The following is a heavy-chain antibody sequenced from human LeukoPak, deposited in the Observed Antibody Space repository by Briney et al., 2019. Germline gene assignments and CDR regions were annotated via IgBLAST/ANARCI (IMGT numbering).Heavy chain of an antibody. CDR1: GFTFSSYA. CDR3: AKSPKGSRVPYNWFDP. CDR2: ISGSGGST. Sequence: PGGSLRLSCAASGFTFSSYAMSWVRQAPGKGLEWVSAISGSGGSTYYADSVKGRFTISRDNSKNTLYLQMNGLRAEDTAVYYCAKSPKGSRVPYNWFDPWGQGTLVTVSS. J-gene: IGHJ5*02. V-gene: IGHV3-23*01.